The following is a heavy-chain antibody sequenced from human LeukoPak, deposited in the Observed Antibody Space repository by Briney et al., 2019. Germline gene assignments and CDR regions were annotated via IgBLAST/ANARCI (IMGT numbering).Heavy chain of an antibody. CDR2: IRYDGSNK. CDR3: AKGGGYEAQYYYYYLDV. J-gene: IGHJ6*03. D-gene: IGHD5-12*01. CDR1: GFTFSSYG. V-gene: IGHV3-30*02. Sequence: GGSLRLSCAASGFTFSSYGMHWVRQAPGKGLEWVAFIRYDGSNKYYADPVKGRFTVSRDNSKNTLYLQMKSLRAEDTAVYYCAKGGGYEAQYYYYYLDVWGKGTTVTISS.